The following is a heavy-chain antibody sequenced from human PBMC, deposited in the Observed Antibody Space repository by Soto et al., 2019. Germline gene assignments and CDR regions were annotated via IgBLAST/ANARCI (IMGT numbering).Heavy chain of an antibody. Sequence: EVQLLESGGGLVQPGGSLRLSCAASGFTFSKYAMNWVRQAPGKGLEWVSTVSGSGGSTSYADSVKGRFTISRDNSENTLYMQRNSLRAEDTAVYYCAKLTYGDPVDYWGQGTLVTVSS. CDR1: GFTFSKYA. CDR2: VSGSGGST. J-gene: IGHJ4*02. CDR3: AKLTYGDPVDY. V-gene: IGHV3-23*01. D-gene: IGHD4-17*01.